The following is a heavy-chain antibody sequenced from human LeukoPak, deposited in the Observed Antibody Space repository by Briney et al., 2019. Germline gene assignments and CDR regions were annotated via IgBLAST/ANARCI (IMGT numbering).Heavy chain of an antibody. CDR2: IKPDGGHQ. J-gene: IGHJ4*02. V-gene: IGHV3-7*01. CDR1: GGSISSSSYY. CDR3: ASTFPYCGGGSCAL. D-gene: IGHD2-15*01. Sequence: PSETLSLTCAVSGGSISSSSYYWGCIRPPPGKGLVWVANIKPDGGHQNYVDSVKGRFTISRDNAKNSLYLQMNSLRAEDTAIYYCASTFPYCGGGSCALGGQGTLATVSS.